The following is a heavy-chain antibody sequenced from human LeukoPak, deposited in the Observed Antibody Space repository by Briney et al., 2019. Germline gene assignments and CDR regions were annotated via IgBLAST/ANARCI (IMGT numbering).Heavy chain of an antibody. CDR2: ISGSGGST. CDR1: GFTFSSYA. J-gene: IGHJ4*02. Sequence: GGSLRLSCAASGFTFSSYAMSWVRQAPGKGLEWVSAISGSGGSTYYADSVKGRFTISRDNSKNTLYLQMNSLRAEDTAVYYCAKAPTPYGDYSPERSYWGQGTLVTVSS. V-gene: IGHV3-23*01. CDR3: AKAPTPYGDYSPERSY. D-gene: IGHD4-17*01.